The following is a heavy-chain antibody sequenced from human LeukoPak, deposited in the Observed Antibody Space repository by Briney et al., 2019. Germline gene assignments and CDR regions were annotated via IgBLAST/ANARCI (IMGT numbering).Heavy chain of an antibody. D-gene: IGHD2-15*01. CDR1: GFTFRSDW. CDR3: ARDGADIVGVVAATPGAFDI. J-gene: IGHJ3*02. V-gene: IGHV3-7*01. CDR2: IKEDGSEK. Sequence: GGSLRLSCAASGFTFRSDWMVWVRQAPGKGLEWVTTIKEDGSEKDYVDSVKGRFTTSIDNARNSLYLQMNSPRAEDTAVYYCARDGADIVGVVAATPGAFDIWGQGTIVTVSA.